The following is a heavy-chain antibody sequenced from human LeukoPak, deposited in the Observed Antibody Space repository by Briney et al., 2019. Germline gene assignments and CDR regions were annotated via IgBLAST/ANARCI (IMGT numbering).Heavy chain of an antibody. D-gene: IGHD6-13*01. J-gene: IGHJ4*02. CDR2: ITASSTAI. CDR1: GFTFNTYT. Sequence: GGSLRLSCAASGFTFNTYTMNWVRQAPGKGLEWVSSITASSTAIYSADSVKGRFTISRDNAKNPLYLQMNSLRAEDTAVYYCARLSEDTSSWLAQRDYYFDYWGQGTLVTVSS. V-gene: IGHV3-21*06. CDR3: ARLSEDTSSWLAQRDYYFDY.